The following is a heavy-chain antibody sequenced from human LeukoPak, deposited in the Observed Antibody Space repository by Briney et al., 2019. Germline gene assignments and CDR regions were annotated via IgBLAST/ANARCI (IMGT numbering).Heavy chain of an antibody. Sequence: GGSLRLSCAASGFTFSSYAMSWVRQAPGKGLEWVSAISGSGGSTYYADSVKGRFAISRDNSKNTLYLQMNSLRAEDTAVYYCAKGRYMTTMVTFFDYWGQGTLVTVSS. CDR2: ISGSGGST. D-gene: IGHD4-23*01. CDR3: AKGRYMTTMVTFFDY. CDR1: GFTFSSYA. J-gene: IGHJ4*02. V-gene: IGHV3-23*01.